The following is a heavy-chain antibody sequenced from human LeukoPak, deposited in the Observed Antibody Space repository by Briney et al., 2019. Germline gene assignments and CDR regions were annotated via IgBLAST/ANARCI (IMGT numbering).Heavy chain of an antibody. CDR3: ARRAGYSYAFDL. D-gene: IGHD5-12*01. CDR2: IYYTGTT. V-gene: IGHV4-59*08. CDR1: DGSISYYY. J-gene: IGHJ3*01. Sequence: KPSETLSLTCTVSDGSISYYYWSWIRQPPGKGLEWIGYIYYTGTTDYNPSLMSRVTISLDTSKNQFSLKLYSVTAADTAVYYCARRAGYSYAFDLWGQGTMVTVSS.